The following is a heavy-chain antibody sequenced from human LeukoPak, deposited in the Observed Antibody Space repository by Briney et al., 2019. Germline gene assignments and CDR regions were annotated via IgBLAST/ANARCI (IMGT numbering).Heavy chain of an antibody. J-gene: IGHJ4*02. CDR3: ARDAPRGVWPAATGFDY. D-gene: IGHD2-2*01. Sequence: PGRSLRLSCAASGFTFSSYGMHWVRQAPGKGLEWVAVISYDGSNKYYADSVKGRFTISRDNAKNSLYLQMNSLRAVDTAVYYCARDAPRGVWPAATGFDYWGQGTLVTVSS. CDR1: GFTFSSYG. CDR2: ISYDGSNK. V-gene: IGHV3-30*03.